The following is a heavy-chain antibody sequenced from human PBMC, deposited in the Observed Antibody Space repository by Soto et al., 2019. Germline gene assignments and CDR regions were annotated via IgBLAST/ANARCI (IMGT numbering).Heavy chain of an antibody. CDR3: ARAYDFWSGYYFDY. Sequence: PSDTLSLTCTVSGGSISSGGYYWSWIRQHPGKGLEWIGYIYYSGSTYYNPSLKSRVTISVDTSKNQFSLKLSSVTAADTAVYYCARAYDFWSGYYFDYWGQGTLVTVSS. V-gene: IGHV4-31*03. CDR1: GGSISSGGYY. J-gene: IGHJ4*02. CDR2: IYYSGST. D-gene: IGHD3-3*01.